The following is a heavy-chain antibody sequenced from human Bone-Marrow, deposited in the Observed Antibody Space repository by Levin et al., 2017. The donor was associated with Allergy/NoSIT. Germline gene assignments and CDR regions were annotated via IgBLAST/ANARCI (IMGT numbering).Heavy chain of an antibody. CDR1: GFTVSNNY. CDR2: IYSGGTT. J-gene: IGHJ4*02. Sequence: QAGGSLRLSCAASGFTVSNNYMTWVRQAPGRGLEWVSLIYSGGTTYYADSVKGRFTISRDSSKNTLYLQMNSLRAEDTAVYYCARHLPVTDLGYWGQGTLVTVSS. CDR3: ARHLPVTDLGY. D-gene: IGHD1-14*01. V-gene: IGHV3-53*01.